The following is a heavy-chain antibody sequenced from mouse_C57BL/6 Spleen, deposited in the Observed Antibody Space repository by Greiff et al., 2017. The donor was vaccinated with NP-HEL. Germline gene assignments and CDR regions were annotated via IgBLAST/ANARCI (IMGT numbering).Heavy chain of an antibody. CDR3: ARFPIYYGYDYYAMDY. V-gene: IGHV2-9-1*01. D-gene: IGHD2-2*01. J-gene: IGHJ4*01. CDR1: GFSFTSYA. CDR2: IWTGGGT. Sequence: QVQLQQSGPGLVAPSQILSITCTVSGFSFTSYAISWVRQPPGKGLEWLGVIWTGGGTNYNSALKSRLSISKDNSKSQVFLKMNSLQTDDTDRYYCARFPIYYGYDYYAMDYWGQGTSVTVSS.